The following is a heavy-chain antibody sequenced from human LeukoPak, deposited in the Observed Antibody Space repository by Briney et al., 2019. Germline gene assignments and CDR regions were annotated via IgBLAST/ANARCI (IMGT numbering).Heavy chain of an antibody. CDR3: ARGYYDSSGYPNYFDY. Sequence: GGSLRLSCAASGFTVSSNYMSWVRQAPGKGLEWVSVIYSGGSTYYADSVKGRFTISRDNSKNTLYLQMNSLRAEDTAVYYCARGYYDSSGYPNYFDYWGQGTLVTVSS. CDR2: IYSGGST. V-gene: IGHV3-53*01. CDR1: GFTVSSNY. J-gene: IGHJ4*02. D-gene: IGHD3-22*01.